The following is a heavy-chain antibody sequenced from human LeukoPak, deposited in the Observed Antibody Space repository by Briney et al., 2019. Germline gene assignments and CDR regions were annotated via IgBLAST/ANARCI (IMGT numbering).Heavy chain of an antibody. Sequence: GESLKISCKGSGYSFTTYWIGWLRQMPGKGLEWMGIIYPGDSDTRYSPSFQGQVTISADKSISTAYLQWSSLKASDTAMYYCARPIFGVVTDDAFDIWGQGTMVTVSS. J-gene: IGHJ3*02. CDR3: ARPIFGVVTDDAFDI. CDR2: IYPGDSDT. CDR1: GYSFTTYW. D-gene: IGHD3-3*01. V-gene: IGHV5-51*01.